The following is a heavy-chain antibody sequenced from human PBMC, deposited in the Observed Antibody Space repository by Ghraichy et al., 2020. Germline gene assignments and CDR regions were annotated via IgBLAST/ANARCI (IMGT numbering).Heavy chain of an antibody. Sequence: GGSLRLSCAASTFTFSSHWMHWVRQAPGKGLVWVSRINTDGSGTNYADSVKGRFTISRDNANNMLYLQMNSLRAEDTAVYYCARDLDVGVKRAFDVWGQGTIVTVSS. CDR2: INTDGSGT. CDR1: TFTFSSHW. CDR3: ARDLDVGVKRAFDV. V-gene: IGHV3-74*01. J-gene: IGHJ3*01. D-gene: IGHD1-26*01.